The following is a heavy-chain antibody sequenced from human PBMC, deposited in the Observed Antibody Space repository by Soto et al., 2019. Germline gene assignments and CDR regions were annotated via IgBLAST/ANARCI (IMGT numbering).Heavy chain of an antibody. CDR3: ARDRAVAAEFDY. Sequence: EVQLVESGGGLVQPGGSLRLSCAASGFTFSSYRMNWVRQAPGKGLEWVSYISSSSSTIYYADSVKGRFTISRDNAKNSLYLQMNSLRDEDTDVYYFARDRAVAAEFDYWGQGTLVTVSS. CDR1: GFTFSSYR. D-gene: IGHD2-15*01. V-gene: IGHV3-48*02. J-gene: IGHJ4*02. CDR2: ISSSSSTI.